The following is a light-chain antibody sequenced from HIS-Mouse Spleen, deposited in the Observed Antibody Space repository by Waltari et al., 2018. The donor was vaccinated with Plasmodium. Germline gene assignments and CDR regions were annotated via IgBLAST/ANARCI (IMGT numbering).Light chain of an antibody. CDR2: EGR. CDR3: CSYAGSSTWV. J-gene: IGLJ3*02. Sequence: QSALTQPASVSGSPGQSITISCTGTSSDGGIYHLVFWYHKPPGKAPKLMIYEGRKRPSGVSNRFSGSKSGNTASLTISGLQAEDEADYYCCSYAGSSTWVFGGGTKLTVL. CDR1: SSDGGIYHL. V-gene: IGLV2-23*01.